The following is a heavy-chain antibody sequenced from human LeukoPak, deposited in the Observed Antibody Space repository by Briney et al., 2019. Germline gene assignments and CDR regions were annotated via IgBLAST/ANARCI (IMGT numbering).Heavy chain of an antibody. CDR2: INQDGSER. CDR3: ARDSKSVPSSTSCSFFDY. CDR1: RFTFSNYW. J-gene: IGHJ4*02. D-gene: IGHD2-2*01. Sequence: PGGSLRLSCAASRFTFSNYWMSWVHQAPGKGLEWVANINQDGSERYYVDSVKGRFTISRDNTKNSLYLQMNSLRAEDTAVYYCARDSKSVPSSTSCSFFDYWGQGTLVTVSS. V-gene: IGHV3-7*01.